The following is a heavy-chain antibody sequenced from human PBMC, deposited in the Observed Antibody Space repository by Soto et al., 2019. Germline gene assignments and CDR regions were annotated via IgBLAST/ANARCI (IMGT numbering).Heavy chain of an antibody. CDR2: ISSSSSYI. Sequence: GGSLRLSCAASGFTFSSYSMNWVRQAPGKGLEWVSSISSSSSYIYYADSVKGRFTISRDNAKNSLYLQMNSLRAEDTAVYYCARGYYGSGSYSDGYGMDVWGQGTTVTVSS. CDR3: ARGYYGSGSYSDGYGMDV. D-gene: IGHD3-10*01. V-gene: IGHV3-21*01. CDR1: GFTFSSYS. J-gene: IGHJ6*02.